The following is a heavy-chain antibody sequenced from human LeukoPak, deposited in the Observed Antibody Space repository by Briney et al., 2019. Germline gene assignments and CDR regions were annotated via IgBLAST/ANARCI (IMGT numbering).Heavy chain of an antibody. D-gene: IGHD4-17*01. J-gene: IGHJ4*02. CDR2: INHSGST. CDR3: ASQRMTMVTFDY. V-gene: IGHV4-34*01. Sequence: SETLSLTCAVYGGSFSGYYWSWIRQPPGKGLEWIGEINHSGSTNYNPSLKSRVTISVDTSKNQFSLKLSSVTAADTAVYYCASQRMTMVTFDYWGQGALVTVSS. CDR1: GGSFSGYY.